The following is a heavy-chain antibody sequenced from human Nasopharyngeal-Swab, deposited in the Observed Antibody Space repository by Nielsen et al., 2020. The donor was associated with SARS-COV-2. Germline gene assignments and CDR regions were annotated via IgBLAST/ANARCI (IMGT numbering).Heavy chain of an antibody. Sequence: ASVKVSCKASGYTFRIYSMHWVRQAPGQGLEWLGLINPSSGQTTYAQKFQGRVTMTRDTSTSTVYMELSSLRSEDTAVYYCARDLDPATAGALDIWGQGTMVTVSS. D-gene: IGHD2-2*01. CDR2: INPSSGQT. CDR3: ARDLDPATAGALDI. J-gene: IGHJ3*02. V-gene: IGHV1-46*01. CDR1: GYTFRIYS.